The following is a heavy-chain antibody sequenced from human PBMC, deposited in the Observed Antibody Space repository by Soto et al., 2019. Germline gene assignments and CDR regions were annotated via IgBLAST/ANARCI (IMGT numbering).Heavy chain of an antibody. CDR2: ISAYNGNT. CDR3: SMERISSGWYGIGPFAI. J-gene: IGHJ3*02. D-gene: IGHD6-19*01. Sequence: ASGKVSCKASGYTFTSYGISWVRQAPGRGLEGKGWISAYNGNTNYAQKFQGRLTITADEATSTAYMDLSSLGFEDPAVYYWSMERISSGWYGIGPFAIGGQGTRVTV. CDR1: GYTFTSYG. V-gene: IGHV1-18*01.